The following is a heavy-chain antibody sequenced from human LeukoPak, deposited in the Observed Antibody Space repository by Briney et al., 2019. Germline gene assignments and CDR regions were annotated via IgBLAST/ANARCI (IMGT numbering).Heavy chain of an antibody. D-gene: IGHD2-15*01. J-gene: IGHJ5*02. V-gene: IGHV3-7*01. CDR3: ARDGSKSCSGGSCYLNWFDP. CDR2: INQDGSEE. CDR1: GFSFSDYW. Sequence: PGGSLRLSCGASGFSFSDYWMTWVRQAPGKGLEWVANINQDGSEEYYVASVKGRFTISRDNAKNSLFLQMTSLRAEDTAVYYCARDGSKSCSGGSCYLNWFDPWGQGTLVTVSS.